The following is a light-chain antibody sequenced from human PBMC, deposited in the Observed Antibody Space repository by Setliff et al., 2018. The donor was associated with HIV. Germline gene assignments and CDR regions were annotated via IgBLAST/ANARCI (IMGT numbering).Light chain of an antibody. J-gene: IGLJ1*01. V-gene: IGLV2-14*01. CDR3: SSYTIRNTLL. CDR2: EVS. Sequence: QSALAQPASVSGSTGQSITISCTGTSSDVGGYNYVSWYQQHPGKTPKLMIYEVSNRTSGISNRFSGSKAGNTAALTIFGLQAEDEADYYCSSYTIRNTLLFGTGTKVTGL. CDR1: SSDVGGYNY.